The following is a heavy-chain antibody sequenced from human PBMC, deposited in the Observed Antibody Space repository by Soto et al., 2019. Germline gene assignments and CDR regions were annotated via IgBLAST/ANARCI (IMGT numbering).Heavy chain of an antibody. CDR3: ATEGIAASRDYYYYGMDV. J-gene: IGHJ6*02. Sequence: ASVKVSCKVSGYTLTELSMHWVRRAPGKGLEWMGGFDPEDGETIYAQKFQGRVTMTEDTSTDTAYMELSSLRSEDTAVYYCATEGIAASRDYYYYGMDVWGQGTTVTVSS. V-gene: IGHV1-24*01. D-gene: IGHD6-13*01. CDR2: FDPEDGET. CDR1: GYTLTELS.